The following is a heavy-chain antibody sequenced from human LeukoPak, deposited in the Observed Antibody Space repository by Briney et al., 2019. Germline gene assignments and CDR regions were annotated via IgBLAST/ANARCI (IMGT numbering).Heavy chain of an antibody. V-gene: IGHV1-2*02. CDR2: INPKSGGRDT. CDR1: EYTFTDYY. Sequence: ASVKVSCKALEYTFTDYYIHWVRQAPGQGLVWMGWINPKSGGRDTNYAQKFRGRVTMTTDTSISTAYMELSRLRSDDTAVYFCAKGHYDGDHPHYDGGSVDSWGQGTHITVSS. CDR3: AKGHYDGDHPHYDGGSVDS. D-gene: IGHD2-21*01. J-gene: IGHJ4*02.